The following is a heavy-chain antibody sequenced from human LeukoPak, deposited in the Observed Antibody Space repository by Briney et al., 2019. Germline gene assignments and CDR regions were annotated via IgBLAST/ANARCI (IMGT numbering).Heavy chain of an antibody. D-gene: IGHD5-24*01. CDR1: GYTFTSYD. Sequence: ASVKVSCKASGYTFTSYDINWVRQATGQGLEWMGWMNPNSGNTGYAQKFQGRVTMTRNTSISTAYMELSSLRSEDTAVYYCARARRCLQLPGRYYYYYMDVWGKGTTVTVSS. CDR2: MNPNSGNT. V-gene: IGHV1-8*01. J-gene: IGHJ6*03. CDR3: ARARRCLQLPGRYYYYYMDV.